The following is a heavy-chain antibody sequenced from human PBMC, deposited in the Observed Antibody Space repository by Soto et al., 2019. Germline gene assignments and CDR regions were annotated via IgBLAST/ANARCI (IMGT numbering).Heavy chain of an antibody. D-gene: IGHD4-4*01. CDR1: GFTFSSYA. J-gene: IGHJ4*02. V-gene: IGHV3-48*01. Sequence: PGGSLRLSCAASGFTFSSYAMSWVRQAPGKGLEWVSYISSSSTIYYADSVKGRFTISRDNSKNTLYLQMNSLRAEDTAVYYCASGPYRKVFDYWGQGTLVTVSS. CDR3: ASGPYRKVFDY. CDR2: ISSSSTI.